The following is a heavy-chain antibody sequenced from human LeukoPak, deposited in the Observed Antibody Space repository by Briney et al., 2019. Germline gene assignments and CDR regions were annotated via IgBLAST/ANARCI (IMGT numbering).Heavy chain of an antibody. CDR1: GYTFTGYY. Sequence: EASVKVSCKASGYTFTGYYMHWVRQAPGQGLEWVGWINPNSGGTNYAEKFQGRVTMTRDTSISTAYMELSRLRSDDTAVYYCARANYDFWSVDVWGQGTTVTVSS. CDR3: ARANYDFWSVDV. CDR2: INPNSGGT. V-gene: IGHV1-2*02. J-gene: IGHJ6*02. D-gene: IGHD3-3*01.